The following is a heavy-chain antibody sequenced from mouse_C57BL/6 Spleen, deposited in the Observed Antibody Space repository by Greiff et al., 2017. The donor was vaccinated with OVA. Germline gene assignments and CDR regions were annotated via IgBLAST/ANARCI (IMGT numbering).Heavy chain of an antibody. CDR2: IYPGDGDT. Sequence: QVQLQQSGPELVKPGASVKISCKASGYAFSSSWMNWVKQRPGQGLEWIGRIYPGDGDTNYNGKFKGKATLTADKSSSSAYMQLRSLASEDSAVYVCARGGLGGAMDYWGQGTSVTVSS. CDR1: GYAFSSSW. J-gene: IGHJ4*01. CDR3: ARGGLGGAMDY. V-gene: IGHV1-82*01. D-gene: IGHD4-1*01.